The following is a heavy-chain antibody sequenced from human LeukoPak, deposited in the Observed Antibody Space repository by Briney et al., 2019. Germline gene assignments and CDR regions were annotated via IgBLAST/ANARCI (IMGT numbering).Heavy chain of an antibody. CDR1: GGSISSSNW. CDR2: IYHSGST. J-gene: IGHJ5*02. D-gene: IGHD5-18*01. V-gene: IGHV4-4*02. CDR3: ARDVTDTAMVTNWFDP. Sequence: PSETLSLTCAASGGSISSSNWWSWVRQPPGQGLAWIGEIYHSGSTNYNPSLKSRVTISVDKSKNQFSLKLSSVTAADTAVYYCARDVTDTAMVTNWFDPWGQGTLVTVSS.